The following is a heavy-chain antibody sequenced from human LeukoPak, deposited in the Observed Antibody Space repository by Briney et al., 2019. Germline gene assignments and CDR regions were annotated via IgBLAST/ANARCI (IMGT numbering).Heavy chain of an antibody. Sequence: PSGTLSLTCAVYGGSFSGYYWSWIRQPPGKGLEWIGEINHSGSTNYNPSLKSRVTISVDTSKNQFSLKLSSVTAADTAVYYCARGAAGYSYGWGQGTLVTVSS. D-gene: IGHD5-18*01. CDR1: GGSFSGYY. CDR3: ARGAAGYSYG. J-gene: IGHJ4*02. CDR2: INHSGST. V-gene: IGHV4-34*01.